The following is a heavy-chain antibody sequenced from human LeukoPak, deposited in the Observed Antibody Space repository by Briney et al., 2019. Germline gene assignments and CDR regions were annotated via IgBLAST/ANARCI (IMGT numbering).Heavy chain of an antibody. CDR3: ARDWEGAFDY. Sequence: GGSLRLYCAASGFTFSSYSMNLVRQAPGKGLEWVSYISSSSSTIYYADSVKARFTISRDNAKNSLYLQMNSLRAEDTAVYYCARDWEGAFDYWGQGTLVTVSS. V-gene: IGHV3-48*01. D-gene: IGHD1-26*01. CDR2: ISSSSSTI. CDR1: GFTFSSYS. J-gene: IGHJ4*02.